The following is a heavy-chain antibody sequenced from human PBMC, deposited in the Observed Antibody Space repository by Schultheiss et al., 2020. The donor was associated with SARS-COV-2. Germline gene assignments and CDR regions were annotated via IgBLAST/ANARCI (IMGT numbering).Heavy chain of an antibody. CDR2: IYTSGST. J-gene: IGHJ1*01. CDR3: ARDGGGFQH. CDR1: GGSISSGDYY. Sequence: SETLSLTCTVSGGSISSGDYYWSWIRQPAGKGLEWIGRIYTSGSTNYNPSLKSRVTISVDTSKNQFSLKLSSVTAADTAVYYCARDGGGFQHWGQGTLVTVSS. V-gene: IGHV4-61*02. D-gene: IGHD3-16*01.